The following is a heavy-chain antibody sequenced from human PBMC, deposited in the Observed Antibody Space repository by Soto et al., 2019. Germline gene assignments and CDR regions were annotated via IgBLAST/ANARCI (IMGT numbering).Heavy chain of an antibody. Sequence: GGSLRLSCVVSGFTFTSYAMSWVRQAPGKGLEWVSGIGGSGGSTYYTDSVKGRFTISRDNSKNMLYLQMNSLSAEDTAVYYCAKGIGVRPGTFDYWGQGTTVTVSS. J-gene: IGHJ4*03. CDR1: GFTFTSYA. CDR2: IGGSGGST. V-gene: IGHV3-23*01. D-gene: IGHD6-6*01. CDR3: AKGIGVRPGTFDY.